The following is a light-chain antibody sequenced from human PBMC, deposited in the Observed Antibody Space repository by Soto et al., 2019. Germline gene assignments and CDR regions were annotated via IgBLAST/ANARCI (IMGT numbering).Light chain of an antibody. V-gene: IGLV1-40*01. Sequence: QLVLTQPPSVSGAPGQRVTISCTGSNSDIGAGYDVHWYQQLPGTAPKLVIYANNNRPSGVPDRFSASKSGTSASLAITGLLAYDEADYYCQSYDSSLRGVFGTGTKLTVL. CDR1: NSDIGAGYD. CDR2: ANN. CDR3: QSYDSSLRGV. J-gene: IGLJ1*01.